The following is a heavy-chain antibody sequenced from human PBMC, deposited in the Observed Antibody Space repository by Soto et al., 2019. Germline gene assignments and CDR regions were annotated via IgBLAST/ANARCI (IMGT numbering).Heavy chain of an antibody. CDR3: TRDPAYVDLATTINLLNELFDF. Sequence: GASVKVSCKASGYSFDSYGISWVRQAPGQGLEWMGWISGRNGKTKYAQKFQDRVTMTTDTSTNTAYMEVRSLRSDDTAIYYCTRDPAYVDLATTINLLNELFDFCGQGTRVTVSS. CDR2: ISGRNGKT. V-gene: IGHV1-18*01. J-gene: IGHJ4*02. CDR1: GYSFDSYG. D-gene: IGHD5-12*01.